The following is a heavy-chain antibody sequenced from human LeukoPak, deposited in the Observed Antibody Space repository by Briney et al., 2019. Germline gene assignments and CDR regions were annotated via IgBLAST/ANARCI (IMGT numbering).Heavy chain of an antibody. Sequence: ASETLSLTCTVSGGSISSYYWSWIRQPPEKGLERIGYIYYSGSTNYNPSLKSRVTISVDTSKNQFSLQLSSVTAADTAVYYCARVFVAAVRDPTTFYYYYGMDVWGQGTTVTVSS. V-gene: IGHV4-59*01. D-gene: IGHD6-19*01. CDR3: ARVFVAAVRDPTTFYYYYGMDV. J-gene: IGHJ6*02. CDR1: GGSISSYY. CDR2: IYYSGST.